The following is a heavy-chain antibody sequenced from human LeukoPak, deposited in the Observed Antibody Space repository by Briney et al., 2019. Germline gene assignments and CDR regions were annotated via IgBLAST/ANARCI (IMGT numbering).Heavy chain of an antibody. CDR2: IYYSGST. CDR3: ARKLRGSRIVVITTPWFDP. CDR1: GGSISSGDYY. V-gene: IGHV4-30-4*08. J-gene: IGHJ5*02. D-gene: IGHD3-22*01. Sequence: SQTLSLTCTVSGGSISSGDYYWSWIRQPPGKGLEWTGYIYYSGSTYYNPSLKSRVTISVDTSKNQFSLKLSSVTAADTAVYYCARKLRGSRIVVITTPWFDPWGQGTLVTVSS.